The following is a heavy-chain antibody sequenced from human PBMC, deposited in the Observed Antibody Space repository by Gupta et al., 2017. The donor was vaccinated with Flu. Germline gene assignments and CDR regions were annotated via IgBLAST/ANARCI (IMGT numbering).Heavy chain of an antibody. D-gene: IGHD5-12*01. J-gene: IGHJ4*02. Sequence: VQLVQSGAEVKKPGSSVKVSCKASGGTFNSNAISWVRQAPGQGLEWMGGIIPIFGTAKYAQKFQGRVTISADKSTTTAYMEMSGLISEDTAVYYCARPGGFTGYHLYFDSWGQGTLITVSS. CDR3: ARPGGFTGYHLYFDS. V-gene: IGHV1-69*06. CDR2: IIPIFGTA. CDR1: GGTFNSNA.